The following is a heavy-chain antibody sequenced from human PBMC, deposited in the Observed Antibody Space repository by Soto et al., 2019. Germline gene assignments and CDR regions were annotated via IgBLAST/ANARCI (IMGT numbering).Heavy chain of an antibody. CDR3: ERARDSRGTGYYSGLDV. J-gene: IGHJ6*02. D-gene: IGHD3-16*01. V-gene: IGHV4-31*03. Sequence: PSETLSLTCTVSGGSISSGGYYWSWIRQHPGKGLEWIGYIYYSGSTYYNPSLKSRVTISADTSKNQFSLKLSSVTAAATAVNLCERARDSRGTGYYSGLDVWGEGKTVTV. CDR1: GGSISSGGYY. CDR2: IYYSGST.